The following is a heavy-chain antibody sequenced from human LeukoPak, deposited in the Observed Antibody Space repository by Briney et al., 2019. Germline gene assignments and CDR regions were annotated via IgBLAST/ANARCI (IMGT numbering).Heavy chain of an antibody. CDR1: GFTFDDYG. J-gene: IGHJ4*02. CDR2: INWNGSST. V-gene: IGHV3-20*04. Sequence: GGSLRLSCAASGFTFDDYGMSWVRQAPGKGLEWVSGINWNGSSTGYADSVRGRFTISRDNAKNSLYLQMNSLRAEDTALYYCARVGVIDYGGNPFDCWGQGTLVTVSS. CDR3: ARVGVIDYGGNPFDC. D-gene: IGHD4-23*01.